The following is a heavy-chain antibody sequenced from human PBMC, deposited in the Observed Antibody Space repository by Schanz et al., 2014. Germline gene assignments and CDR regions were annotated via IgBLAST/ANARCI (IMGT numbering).Heavy chain of an antibody. V-gene: IGHV1-69*10. CDR1: SYP. Sequence: SYPISWSRQAPGQGLEWLGGIIPILDITNYAQKFQGRVTITADTSTSTAHLELSSLRSEDMVVYYCARGAYDRSGYYHDHLEYWGGGTLVNVSA. CDR2: IIPILDIT. J-gene: IGHJ4*02. CDR3: ARGAYDRSGYYHDHLEY. D-gene: IGHD3-22*01.